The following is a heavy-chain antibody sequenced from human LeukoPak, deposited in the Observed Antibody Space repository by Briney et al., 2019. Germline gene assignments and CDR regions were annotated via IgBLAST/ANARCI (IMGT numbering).Heavy chain of an antibody. CDR1: GYIFTSYY. CDR3: ARVNLGGYLYRYFDY. V-gene: IGHV1-46*01. D-gene: IGHD1-26*01. Sequence: ASVKVSCKASGYIFTSYYVHWVRQAPGQGLEWMGIINPSGGGTIYSQKFLGRVTLTTDMSTSTVYMQLTSLRSEDTAVYYCARVNLGGYLYRYFDYWGQGTLVTVSS. J-gene: IGHJ4*02. CDR2: INPSGGGT.